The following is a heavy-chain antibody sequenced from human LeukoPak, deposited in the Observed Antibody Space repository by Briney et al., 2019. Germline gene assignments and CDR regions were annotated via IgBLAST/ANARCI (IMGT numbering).Heavy chain of an antibody. J-gene: IGHJ4*02. V-gene: IGHV3-48*03. D-gene: IGHD3-10*01. CDR2: ISSSGSTT. Sequence: GGSLRLSCAASGFTFSSYEMNWVRQAPGKGLEWVSYISSSGSTTYYADSVKGRFTISRDNAKNSLYLQMNSLRAEDTAVYYCARGSRITMVRGVINPFDYWGQGTLVTVSS. CDR1: GFTFSSYE. CDR3: ARGSRITMVRGVINPFDY.